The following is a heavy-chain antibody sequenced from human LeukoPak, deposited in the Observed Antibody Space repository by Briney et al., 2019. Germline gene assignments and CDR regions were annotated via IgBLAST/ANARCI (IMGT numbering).Heavy chain of an antibody. V-gene: IGHV3-13*01. CDR3: ARQRETAVAGTGFDY. D-gene: IGHD6-19*01. CDR2: MGTVGDT. Sequence: PGRSLRLSCAASGFTFDDYAMHWVRQATGKGLEWVSGMGTVGDTYYPDSVKGRFTISRENAKNSLYLQMNSLRAGDTAVYYCARQRETAVAGTGFDYWGQGTLVTVSS. CDR1: GFTFDDYA. J-gene: IGHJ4*02.